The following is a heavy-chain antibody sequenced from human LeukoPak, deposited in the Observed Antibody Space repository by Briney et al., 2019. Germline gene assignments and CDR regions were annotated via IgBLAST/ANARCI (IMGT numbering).Heavy chain of an antibody. V-gene: IGHV3-49*04. CDR3: TRELGYCTNGVCYRAYFFDY. CDR1: GFTFGDYA. D-gene: IGHD2-8*01. Sequence: GGSLRLSCTASGFTFGDYAMSWVRQAPGKGLEWVSFIRSKAYGGTTEYAASVKGRFTISRDDSKSIAFLQMNSRKTEDTAVYYCTRELGYCTNGVCYRAYFFDYWGQGTLVTVSS. J-gene: IGHJ4*02. CDR2: IRSKAYGGTT.